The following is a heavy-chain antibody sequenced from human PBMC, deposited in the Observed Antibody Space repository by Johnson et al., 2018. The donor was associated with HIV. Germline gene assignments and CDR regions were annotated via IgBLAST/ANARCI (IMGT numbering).Heavy chain of an antibody. CDR2: IKSKTDGGTT. CDR1: GLTLSNAW. J-gene: IGHJ3*02. D-gene: IGHD2-15*01. V-gene: IGHV3-15*01. CDR3: TTDNLKVVVVAARQYSAQDAFDI. Sequence: VQLVESGGGLVKPGGSLRLSCAASGLTLSNAWMSWVRQAPGKGLEWVGRIKSKTDGGTTDYAAPVKGRFTISRDDLKNTLYLQMNSLKTEDTAVYYCTTDNLKVVVVAARQYSAQDAFDIWGQGTMVTVSS.